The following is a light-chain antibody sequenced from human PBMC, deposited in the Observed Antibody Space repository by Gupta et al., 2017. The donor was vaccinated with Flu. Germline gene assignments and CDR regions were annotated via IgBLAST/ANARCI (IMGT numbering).Light chain of an antibody. CDR3: HQYVDSPG. Sequence: ELVLTQSPGTLSLSPGEGATLPCLASQTVSSSYLAWYQQKPGQAPRLIIYGASNRATGIPDRFGGSGSGTDFTLTISRLEPEDFAVYYCHQYVDSPGFGQGTKVEIK. CDR1: QTVSSSY. CDR2: GAS. V-gene: IGKV3-20*01. J-gene: IGKJ1*01.